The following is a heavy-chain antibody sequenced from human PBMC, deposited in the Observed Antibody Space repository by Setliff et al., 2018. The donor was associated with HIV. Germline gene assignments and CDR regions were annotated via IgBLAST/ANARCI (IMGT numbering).Heavy chain of an antibody. D-gene: IGHD3-22*01. J-gene: IGHJ4*02. CDR1: GGSINSYY. CDR2: IYYIGNT. CDR3: ARGRSRYYYDGSGYYVDY. Sequence: KPSETLSLTCTVSGGSINSYYWSWIRQPPGKGLEWIGYIYYIGNTNYNPSLKGRVTLSVDTSKNQLSLKLSSVTAADTAVYYCARGRSRYYYDGSGYYVDYWGQGTLVTVSS. V-gene: IGHV4-59*01.